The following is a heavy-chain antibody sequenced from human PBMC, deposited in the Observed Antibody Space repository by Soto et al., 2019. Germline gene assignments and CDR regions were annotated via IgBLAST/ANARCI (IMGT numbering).Heavy chain of an antibody. V-gene: IGHV3-48*02. D-gene: IGHD3-3*01. CDR3: ARDGGDFWSGYQGAATVCYYYGMDL. Sequence: ESGGGLVQPGGSLSLSCAASGFTFRSYSMNWVRQAPGRGLEWVSYISSSSSTIYYADSVKGRFTISRDNAKNSLYLQMKSLRDEDTAVYYCARDGGDFWSGYQGAATVCYYYGMDLWGQGNTVTVFS. J-gene: IGHJ6*02. CDR1: GFTFRSYS. CDR2: ISSSSSTI.